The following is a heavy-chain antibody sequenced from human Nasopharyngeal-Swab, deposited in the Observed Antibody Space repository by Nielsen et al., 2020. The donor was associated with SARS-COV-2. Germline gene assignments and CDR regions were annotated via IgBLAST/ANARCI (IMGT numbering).Heavy chain of an antibody. CDR3: ARLGTESYHYYSLDV. J-gene: IGHJ6*02. Sequence: GGSLRLSCVTSGFTFNMYSMHWVRQAPGKGLEWVSSISSSSNYIYYGDSVKGRFTISRDNTQKSLYLEMNSLRVEDTAVYYCARLGTESYHYYSLDVWGQGTTVTASS. V-gene: IGHV3-21*01. D-gene: IGHD1-1*01. CDR2: ISSSSNYI. CDR1: GFTFNMYS.